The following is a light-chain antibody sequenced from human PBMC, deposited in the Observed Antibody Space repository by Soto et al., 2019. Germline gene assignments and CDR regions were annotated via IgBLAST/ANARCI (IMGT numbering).Light chain of an antibody. CDR1: SSDVGGYNY. Sequence: QSALPQPAAVSGSPGQSITISCTGTSSDVGGYNYVSWYQQHPGKAPKLMIYEVSNRPSGVSNRFSGSKSGNTASLTISGRQAEDEADYYCSSYTRSSTAYVFGTGTKLTVL. CDR3: SSYTRSSTAYV. J-gene: IGLJ1*01. CDR2: EVS. V-gene: IGLV2-14*01.